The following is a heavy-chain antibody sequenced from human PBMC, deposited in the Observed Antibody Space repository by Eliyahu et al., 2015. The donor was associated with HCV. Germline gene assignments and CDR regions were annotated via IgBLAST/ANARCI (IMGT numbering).Heavy chain of an antibody. V-gene: IGHV3-49*03. Sequence: EVHLVESGGGLEQPGGSLRLSCTASEFTFGDYAISWLRQAPGKGLEGVGLIRAKSNGGTTEYAASLKGRFTIARDDSKSIAYLQMNSLKTEDTGVYYCTRRRYAYGNDYWGQGTLVTVSS. D-gene: IGHD5-18*01. J-gene: IGHJ4*02. CDR3: TRRRYAYGNDY. CDR1: EFTFGDYA. CDR2: IRAKSNGGTT.